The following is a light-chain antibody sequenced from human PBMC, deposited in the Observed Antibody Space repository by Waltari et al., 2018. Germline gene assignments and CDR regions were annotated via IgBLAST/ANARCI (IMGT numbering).Light chain of an antibody. J-gene: IGKJ1*01. CDR2: WAS. V-gene: IGKV4-1*01. CDR1: QSFFYNSNDKNY. Sequence: DIVMTQSPDSLAVFLGELATISCRSSQSFFYNSNDKNYLAWYPQKPGQPPRLLIYWASTRESGVLDRFSVSRYGTDFTLTISNLQAEDVAVYYCQQYYRSRTFGQGTKVESK. CDR3: QQYYRSRT.